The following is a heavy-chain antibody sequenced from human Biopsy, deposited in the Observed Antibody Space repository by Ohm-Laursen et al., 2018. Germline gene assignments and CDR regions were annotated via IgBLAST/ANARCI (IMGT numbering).Heavy chain of an antibody. D-gene: IGHD6-13*01. CDR1: GFSLSARRMC. CDR2: VDWDDYK. CDR3: ARTPILIVSAGLVYRHRRHLQGMDV. V-gene: IGHV2-70*11. J-gene: IGHJ6*02. Sequence: TQTLTLTCSFSGFSLSARRMCVSWIRQAPGKALEWLARVDWDDYKDYSASLQTKLSISKDTSNDQVVLTVNNVNPADTATYYCARTPILIVSAGLVYRHRRHLQGMDVWGQGIAVTVS.